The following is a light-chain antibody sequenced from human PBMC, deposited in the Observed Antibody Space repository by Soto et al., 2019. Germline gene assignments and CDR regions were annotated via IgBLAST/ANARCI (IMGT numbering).Light chain of an antibody. CDR3: CSYAGGSWV. V-gene: IGLV2-23*01. Sequence: QSALTQPASVSGSPGQSITISCTGTSSDVGSYNLVSWYQQHPGKAPKLMIYEGSERPSGVSNRFSDSKSGNTASLTISGLQAEDEANYYCCSYAGGSWVFGGGTKLTVL. J-gene: IGLJ3*02. CDR2: EGS. CDR1: SSDVGSYNL.